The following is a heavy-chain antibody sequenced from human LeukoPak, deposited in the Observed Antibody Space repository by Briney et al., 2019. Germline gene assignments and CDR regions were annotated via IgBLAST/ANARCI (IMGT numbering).Heavy chain of an antibody. CDR1: GFTFSTYG. CDR2: IWYNGNT. CDR3: AREEGVDGTSGINN. V-gene: IGHV3-33*01. Sequence: GGSLRLSCAASGFTFSTYGMHWVRQAPGKGLEWVSDIWYNGNTYYADSVKGRFAISRDNSKSTLYLQMNSLRAEDTAVYYCAREEGVDGTSGINNWGQGTLVIVSS. D-gene: IGHD4-23*01. J-gene: IGHJ4*02.